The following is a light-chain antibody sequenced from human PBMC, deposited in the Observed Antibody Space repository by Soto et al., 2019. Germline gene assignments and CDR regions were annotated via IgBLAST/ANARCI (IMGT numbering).Light chain of an antibody. V-gene: IGLV2-8*01. Sequence: QSVLTQPPAATGSPGQSVTISCTGTRGHVGDHHNVYWCQRYPGKAPKLTIYEVIKRSSGVPALYLGSKTGDAASLTVTGLQAEDEADYYCSSHGGNNGVVCGGAPKVTVL. CDR3: SSHGGNNGVV. J-gene: IGLJ3*02. CDR1: RGHVGDHHN. CDR2: EVI.